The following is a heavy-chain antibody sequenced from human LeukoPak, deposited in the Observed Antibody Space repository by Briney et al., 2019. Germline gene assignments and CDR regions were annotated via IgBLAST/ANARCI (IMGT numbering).Heavy chain of an antibody. D-gene: IGHD6-19*01. V-gene: IGHV6-1*01. CDR1: GDSVSSNTAA. Sequence: SQTLSLTCVISGDSVSSNTAAWSWVRQSPSRGLEWLARTYYRSTWYYDYALSMKSRMTITPDTSKNQFSLHLNSVTPEDTAVYYCTRDLRLGYNSGRFDYWGQGNPVTVSS. CDR3: TRDLRLGYNSGRFDY. J-gene: IGHJ4*02. CDR2: TYYRSTWYY.